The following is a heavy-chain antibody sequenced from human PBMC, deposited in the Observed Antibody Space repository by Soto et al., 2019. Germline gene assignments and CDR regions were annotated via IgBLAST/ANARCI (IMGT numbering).Heavy chain of an antibody. D-gene: IGHD3-10*01. Sequence: PGGSMRLSCAASGFTFNSYAMSWVRQATGKGLEWVSAISGSGGSTYYADSVKGRFTISRDNSKNTRYLQMNSLRAEDTAVYYCANLYYYGSGSPYCFGYWGQRSLCTVSS. CDR1: GFTFNSYA. J-gene: IGHJ4*02. V-gene: IGHV3-23*01. CDR2: ISGSGGST. CDR3: ANLYYYGSGSPYCFGY.